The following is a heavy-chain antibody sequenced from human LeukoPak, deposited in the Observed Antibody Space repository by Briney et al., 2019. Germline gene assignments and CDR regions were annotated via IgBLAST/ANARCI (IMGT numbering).Heavy chain of an antibody. J-gene: IGHJ5*02. CDR2: INPNSGGT. D-gene: IGHD5-18*01. CDR3: ARDTAMVTYWFDP. Sequence: VASVKVSCKASGYTFTTYGVSWVRQAPGQGLEWMGWINPNSGGTNYAQKFQGRVTMTRGTSISTAYMELTRLRSDDTAVYYCARDTAMVTYWFDPWGQGTLVTVSS. V-gene: IGHV1-2*02. CDR1: GYTFTTYG.